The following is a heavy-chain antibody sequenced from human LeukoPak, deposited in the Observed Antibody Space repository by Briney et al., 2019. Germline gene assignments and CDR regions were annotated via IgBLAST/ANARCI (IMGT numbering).Heavy chain of an antibody. CDR1: GFTFSSYA. Sequence: SGGSLRLSCAASGFTFSSYAMSWVRQAPGKGLEWVSAISGSGGSTYYADSVKGRFTISRDNSKNTLYLQMNSLRAEDTAVYYCAKDPRMTTVTTLDYWGQGTLVTVPS. V-gene: IGHV3-23*01. D-gene: IGHD4-17*01. J-gene: IGHJ4*02. CDR2: ISGSGGST. CDR3: AKDPRMTTVTTLDY.